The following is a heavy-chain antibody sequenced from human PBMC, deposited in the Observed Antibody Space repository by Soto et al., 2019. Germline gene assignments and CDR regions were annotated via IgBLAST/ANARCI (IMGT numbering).Heavy chain of an antibody. D-gene: IGHD3-22*01. J-gene: IGHJ4*02. V-gene: IGHV3-33*01. Sequence: PGGSLRLSCAASGFTFSSYGMHWVRQAPGKGLEWVAVIWYDGSNKYYADSVKGRFTISRDNSKNTLYLQMNSLRAEDTAVYYCARASSDYYDSSGPGVYWGQGTLVTVSS. CDR1: GFTFSSYG. CDR2: IWYDGSNK. CDR3: ARASSDYYDSSGPGVY.